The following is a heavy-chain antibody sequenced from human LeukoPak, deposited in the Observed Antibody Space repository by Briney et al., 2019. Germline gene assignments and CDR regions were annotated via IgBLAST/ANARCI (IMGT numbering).Heavy chain of an antibody. CDR1: GFAFEEYG. CDR3: VKGIESSWFFGPNHDYGMDV. D-gene: IGHD6-13*01. J-gene: IGHJ6*02. CDR2: ISWNSISL. V-gene: IGHV3-9*01. Sequence: PGGSLRLSCAASGFAFEEYGMHWVRQVPGKGLEWVSGISWNSISLGYADSVKGRFTVSRDNAKNSLYLEMKILRAEDTALYYCVKGIESSWFFGPNHDYGMDVWGQGTTVSVSS.